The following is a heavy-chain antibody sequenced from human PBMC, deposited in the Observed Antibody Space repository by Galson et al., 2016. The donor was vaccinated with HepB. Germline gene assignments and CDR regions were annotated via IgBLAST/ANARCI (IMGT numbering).Heavy chain of an antibody. Sequence: SAKVSCKASGYTFSSYGITWVRQAPGQGREWMGWISTYSGNTKYAQNLQGRVTVTTDTSTSTAYMELRGLRSDDTAVDGCARGGGKWQGMDVWGQGTTVAVSS. V-gene: IGHV1-18*01. J-gene: IGHJ6*02. CDR2: ISTYSGNT. D-gene: IGHD5-12*01. CDR3: ARGGGKWQGMDV. CDR1: GYTFSSYG.